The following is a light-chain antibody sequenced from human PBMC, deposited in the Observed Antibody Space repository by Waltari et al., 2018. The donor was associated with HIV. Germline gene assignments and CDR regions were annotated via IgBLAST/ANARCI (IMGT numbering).Light chain of an antibody. CDR3: QSYDSNLSGL. Sequence: QSVLTQPPSASGTPGQRVTISCSGSNSNIGAGYDVHWYQQVPGRAPKVVIYGNSNRPSGVPDRFSGSKSGSSASLVITGLQSEDEADYYCQSYDSNLSGLFGGGTKVTVL. V-gene: IGLV1-40*01. J-gene: IGLJ2*01. CDR2: GNS. CDR1: NSNIGAGYD.